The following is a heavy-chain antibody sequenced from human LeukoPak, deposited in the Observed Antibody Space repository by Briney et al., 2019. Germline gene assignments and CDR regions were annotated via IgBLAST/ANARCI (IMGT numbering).Heavy chain of an antibody. J-gene: IGHJ4*02. CDR3: AKDPYTYYYDSGGYDFDS. CDR1: GITFSTYA. Sequence: GGSLRLSCAASGITFSTYAMTWVRQAPGKGLEWVSSISATFGSTYYADSVKGRFTISRDNSRNTLFLQMNSLRAEDTAVYYCAKDPYTYYYDSGGYDFDSWGQGTLVTVSS. CDR2: ISATFGST. V-gene: IGHV3-23*01. D-gene: IGHD3-22*01.